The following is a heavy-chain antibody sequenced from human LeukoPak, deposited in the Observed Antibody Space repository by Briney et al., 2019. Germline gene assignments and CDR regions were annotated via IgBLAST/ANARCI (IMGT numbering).Heavy chain of an antibody. CDR3: VRPTGGYLNF. D-gene: IGHD3-16*02. CDR2: IYPGDSDT. Sequence: GESLKISCNGSGYXFTSYWIGWVRQMPGKGLEWMGIIYPGDSDTSYSPSFQGQVTISADKSINTAYLQWSNLKASDTAMYYCVRPTGGYLNFWGQGTLVTVSS. J-gene: IGHJ4*02. V-gene: IGHV5-51*01. CDR1: GYXFTSYW.